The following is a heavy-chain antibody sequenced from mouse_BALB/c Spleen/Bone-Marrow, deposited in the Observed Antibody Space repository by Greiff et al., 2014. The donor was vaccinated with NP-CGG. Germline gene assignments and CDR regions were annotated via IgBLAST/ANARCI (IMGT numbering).Heavy chain of an antibody. V-gene: IGHV1-26*01. J-gene: IGHJ3*01. CDR2: VNPNNGDI. CDR1: GYSFTGHY. D-gene: IGHD1-2*01. CDR3: ARSTATGFAY. Sequence: DVQLQQSGPDLVKPGASVKISCKASGYSFTGHYMYWVKQSHGKSLEWIGRVNPNNGDISYNQKFKGKAILTVDKSSGTAYMRLRSLASEDSAVYYCARSTATGFAYWGQGTLVTVSA.